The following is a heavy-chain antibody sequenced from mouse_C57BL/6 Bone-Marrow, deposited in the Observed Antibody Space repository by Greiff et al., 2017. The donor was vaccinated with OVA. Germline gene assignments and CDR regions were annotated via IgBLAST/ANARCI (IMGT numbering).Heavy chain of an antibody. CDR3: ARGGTLWHFDY. J-gene: IGHJ2*01. CDR1: GYTFTSYG. D-gene: IGHD1-1*02. CDR2: IYPRSGNT. Sequence: VKLMESGAELARPGASVKLSCKASGYTFTSYGLSWVKQRTGQGLEWIGEIYPRSGNTYYNEKFKGKATLTADKSSSTAYMELRSLTSEDSAVYFCARGGTLWHFDYWGQGTTLTVSS. V-gene: IGHV1-81*01.